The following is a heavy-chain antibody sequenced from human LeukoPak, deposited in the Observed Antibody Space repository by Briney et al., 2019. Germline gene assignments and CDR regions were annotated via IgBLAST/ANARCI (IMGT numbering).Heavy chain of an antibody. Sequence: SETLSLTCTVSGGSISSSSYYWGWIRQPPGKGLEWIGYIYYSGSTHYNPSLKSRVTISVDTSKSQFSLKLSSVTAADTAVYYCARTTEGYCRGRSCYSYYYYMDVWGKGTTVTVSS. J-gene: IGHJ6*03. V-gene: IGHV4-61*05. CDR2: IYYSGST. D-gene: IGHD2-15*01. CDR3: ARTTEGYCRGRSCYSYYYYMDV. CDR1: GGSISSSSYY.